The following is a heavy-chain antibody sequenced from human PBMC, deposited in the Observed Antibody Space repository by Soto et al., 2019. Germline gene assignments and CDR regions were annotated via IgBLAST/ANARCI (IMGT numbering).Heavy chain of an antibody. Sequence: GGSLRLSCAGSGFTFSGNWMHWVRQDPGKGLVWVSRLNSDGTSANYADAVKGRFTISRDNAKNTLFLQMNSLTAEDTALYYCARGPSGWFGFDYWGQGTLVTVSS. D-gene: IGHD6-19*01. CDR3: ARGPSGWFGFDY. CDR2: LNSDGTSA. CDR1: GFTFSGNW. V-gene: IGHV3-74*01. J-gene: IGHJ4*02.